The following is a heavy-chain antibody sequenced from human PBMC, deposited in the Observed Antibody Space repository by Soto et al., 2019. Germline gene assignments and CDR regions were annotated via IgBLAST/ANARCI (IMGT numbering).Heavy chain of an antibody. CDR3: AHSLYSSSSNWFDP. CDR2: IYWDDDK. Sequence: TLSLTCAVSGGSISSGGYSWSWIRQPPGKALEWLALIYWDDDKRYSPSLKSRLTITKDTSKNQVVLTMTNMDPVDTATYYCAHSLYSSSSNWFDPWGQGTLVTVSS. J-gene: IGHJ5*02. CDR1: GGSISSGGYS. V-gene: IGHV2-5*08. D-gene: IGHD6-13*01.